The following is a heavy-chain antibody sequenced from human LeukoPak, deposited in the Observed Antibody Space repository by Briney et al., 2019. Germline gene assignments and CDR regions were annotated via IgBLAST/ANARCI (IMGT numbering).Heavy chain of an antibody. CDR2: INPNSGGT. CDR3: AREAAGSFPY. D-gene: IGHD6-13*01. CDR1: GYTFTGYY. V-gene: IGHV1-2*06. Sequence: ASVKVSCKASGYTFTGYYMHWVREAPGQGLEWMGRINPNSGGTNYAQKFQGRVTMTRDTSISTAYMELSRLRSDDTAAYYCAREAAGSFPYWGQGTLVTVSS. J-gene: IGHJ4*02.